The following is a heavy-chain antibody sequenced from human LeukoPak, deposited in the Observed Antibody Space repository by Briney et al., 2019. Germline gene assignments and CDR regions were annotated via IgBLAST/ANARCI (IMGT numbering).Heavy chain of an antibody. J-gene: IGHJ4*02. CDR3: AKGAYDYIEIGYFDS. D-gene: IGHD5-12*01. CDR2: LIGSSGST. V-gene: IGHV3-23*01. Sequence: GGSLRLSCAASGFTSTNYAMNWVRQAPGKGLEWVSVLIGSSGSTDYADSVKGRFTISRDNSKNTVDLQMNSLRAEDTAIYYCAKGAYDYIEIGYFDSWGQGTLVTVSS. CDR1: GFTSTNYA.